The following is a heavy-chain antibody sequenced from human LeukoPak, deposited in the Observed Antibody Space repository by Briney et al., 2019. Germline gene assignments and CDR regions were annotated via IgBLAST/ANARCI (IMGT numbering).Heavy chain of an antibody. J-gene: IGHJ4*02. CDR3: AGDVGGAGSY. CDR1: GYTFRNYW. V-gene: IGHV3-74*01. Sequence: PGGSLRLSCAASGYTFRNYWMHWVRHAPGKGPVWVSRIDNDGRTTDYAVSVKGRFTISRDNVQNTLYLQMDSLRAEDTAVYYCAGDVGGAGSYWGQGTPVTVSS. D-gene: IGHD3-10*01. CDR2: IDNDGRTT.